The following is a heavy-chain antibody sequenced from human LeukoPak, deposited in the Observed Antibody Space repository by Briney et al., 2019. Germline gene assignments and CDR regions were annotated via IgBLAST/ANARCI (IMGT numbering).Heavy chain of an antibody. CDR3: ARDMGDGGYNYGMDV. CDR2: IIPIFDIA. Sequence: GASVKVSCKASGGTFSSYAISWVRQAPGQGLEWMGRIIPIFDIANYAQKFQGRVTITADKSTSTAYMELSSLRSEDTAVYYCARDMGDGGYNYGMDVWGQGTTVTVSS. J-gene: IGHJ6*02. CDR1: GGTFSSYA. V-gene: IGHV1-69*04. D-gene: IGHD3-10*01.